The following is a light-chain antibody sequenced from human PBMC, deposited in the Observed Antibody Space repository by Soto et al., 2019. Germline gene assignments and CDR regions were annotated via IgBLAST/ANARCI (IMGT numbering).Light chain of an antibody. CDR2: EVS. J-gene: IGLJ1*01. Sequence: QSALTQPASVSGSPGQWITISCTGTSSDVGGYNYVSWYQQHPGKAPKLMIYEVSNRPSGVSNRFSGSKSGNTASLTISGLQAEDEADYYCSSYTSSSTLAYVFGTGTKLTVL. V-gene: IGLV2-14*01. CDR3: SSYTSSSTLAYV. CDR1: SSDVGGYNY.